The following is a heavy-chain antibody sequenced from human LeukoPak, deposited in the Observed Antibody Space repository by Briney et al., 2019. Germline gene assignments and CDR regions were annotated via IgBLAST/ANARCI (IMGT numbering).Heavy chain of an antibody. CDR3: ARDYINYSPDY. CDR2: ISSSSYI. D-gene: IGHD4-11*01. V-gene: IGHV3-21*01. CDR1: GFTFSSYS. Sequence: PGGSLRLSCAASGFTFSSYSMNWVRQAPGKGLEWVSSISSSSYIYYADSVKGRFTISRDNSKSTLYLQMDSLGVEDTAVYYCARDYINYSPDYWGQGTLVTVSS. J-gene: IGHJ4*02.